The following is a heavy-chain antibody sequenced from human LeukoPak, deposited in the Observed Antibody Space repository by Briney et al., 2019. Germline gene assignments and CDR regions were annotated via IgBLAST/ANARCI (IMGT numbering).Heavy chain of an antibody. Sequence: ASVKVSCKVSGYTLTELSMHWVQQAPGKGLEWMGGFDPEDGETIYAQKFQGRVTMTEDTSTDTAYMELSSLRSEDTAVYYCATFGSRGYQLLSYYYYGMDVWGQGTTVTVSS. CDR3: ATFGSRGYQLLSYYYYGMDV. V-gene: IGHV1-24*01. CDR1: GYTLTELS. D-gene: IGHD2-2*01. CDR2: FDPEDGET. J-gene: IGHJ6*02.